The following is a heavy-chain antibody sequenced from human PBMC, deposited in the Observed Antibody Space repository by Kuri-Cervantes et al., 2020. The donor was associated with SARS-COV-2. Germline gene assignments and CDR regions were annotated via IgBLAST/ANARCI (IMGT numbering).Heavy chain of an antibody. Sequence: ASVKVSCKASGYTFTSYGISWVRQAPGQGLEWMGWISAYNGNTNYAQKLQGRVTMTTDTSTSTAYMELRSPRSDDTAVYYCARGRETYDFWSGYYHHSMSDYWGQGTLVTVSS. CDR1: GYTFTSYG. J-gene: IGHJ4*02. D-gene: IGHD3-3*01. V-gene: IGHV1-18*01. CDR2: ISAYNGNT. CDR3: ARGRETYDFWSGYYHHSMSDY.